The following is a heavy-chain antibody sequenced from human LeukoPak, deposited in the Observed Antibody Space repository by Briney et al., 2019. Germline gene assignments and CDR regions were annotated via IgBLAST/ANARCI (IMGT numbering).Heavy chain of an antibody. D-gene: IGHD3-10*01. CDR3: ARDESRFYYGSGSYYKF. J-gene: IGHJ3*01. Sequence: GRSLRLSCAASGFTFSSYAMHWVRQAPGKGLEWVAVISYDGSNKYYADSVKGRFTISRDNSKNTLYLQMNSLRAEDTAVYYCARDESRFYYGSGSYYKFWGQGTMVTVSS. CDR1: GFTFSSYA. CDR2: ISYDGSNK. V-gene: IGHV3-30*01.